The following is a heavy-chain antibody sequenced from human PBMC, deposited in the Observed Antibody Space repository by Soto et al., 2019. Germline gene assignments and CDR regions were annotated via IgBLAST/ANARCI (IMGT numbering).Heavy chain of an antibody. J-gene: IGHJ5*02. CDR2: IYYSGTT. D-gene: IGHD3-22*01. CDR1: GGSISSGDYC. CDR3: ARNLGYYDRSGPRFDN. V-gene: IGHV4-61*08. Sequence: SETLSLTCTVSGGSISSGDYCWTWIRQPPGKGLECIGYIYYSGTTNYNPSLESRVTISVDTAKNQFSLRLTSVTAADTAVYYCARNLGYYDRSGPRFDNWGLGTLVTVSS.